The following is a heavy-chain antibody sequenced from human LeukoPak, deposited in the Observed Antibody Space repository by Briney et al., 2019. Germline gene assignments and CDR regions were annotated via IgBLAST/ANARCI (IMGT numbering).Heavy chain of an antibody. CDR3: ARDSGYYPRPFDY. CDR2: ISSSSSTI. Sequence: GGSLRLSCAASGFTFSSYSMNWVRQAPGKGLEWVSYISSSSSTIYYADSVKGRFTISRDNAKNSLYLQMNSLRAEDTAVYYCARDSGYYPRPFDYWGQGTLVTVSS. V-gene: IGHV3-48*01. D-gene: IGHD3-10*01. CDR1: GFTFSSYS. J-gene: IGHJ4*02.